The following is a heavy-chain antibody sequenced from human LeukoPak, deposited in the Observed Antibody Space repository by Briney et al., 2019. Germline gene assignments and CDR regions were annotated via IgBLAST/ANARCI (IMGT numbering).Heavy chain of an antibody. D-gene: IGHD6-19*01. J-gene: IGHJ4*02. CDR3: ARDWGMTVADPNFDY. Sequence: SVKGRFTISRDNDKNSLCLQVNSLRAEDTAVYYCARDWGMTVADPNFDYWGQGTLVTVSA. V-gene: IGHV3-21*06.